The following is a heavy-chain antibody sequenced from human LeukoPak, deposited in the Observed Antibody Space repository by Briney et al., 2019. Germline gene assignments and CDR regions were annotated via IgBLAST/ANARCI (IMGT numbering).Heavy chain of an antibody. V-gene: IGHV3-30-3*01. CDR2: ISYDGSNK. J-gene: IGHJ4*02. Sequence: GGSLRLSCAASGFTFSSYAMHWVRQAPGKGLEWVAVISYDGSNKYYADSVRGRFTISRDNSKNTLYLQMNSLRAEDTAVYYCAREGSSWNYFDYWGLGTLVTVSS. CDR1: GFTFSSYA. CDR3: AREGSSWNYFDY. D-gene: IGHD6-13*01.